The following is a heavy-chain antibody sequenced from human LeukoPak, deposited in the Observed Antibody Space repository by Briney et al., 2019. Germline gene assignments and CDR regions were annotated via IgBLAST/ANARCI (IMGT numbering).Heavy chain of an antibody. CDR1: GFTFSSYA. J-gene: IGHJ6*02. V-gene: IGHV3-23*01. CDR3: AKDQVGRDYYYYGMDV. CDR2: ISGSGGST. D-gene: IGHD3/OR15-3a*01. Sequence: GGSLRLSCAASGFTFSSYAMSWVRQAPGKGLEWVSAISGSGGSTYYADSVKGRFTISRDNSKNTLYLQMNSLRAEDTGVYYCAKDQVGRDYYYYGMDVWGQGTTVTVSS.